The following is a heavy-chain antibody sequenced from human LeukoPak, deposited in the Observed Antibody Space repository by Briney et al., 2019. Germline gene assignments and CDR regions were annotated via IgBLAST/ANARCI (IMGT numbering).Heavy chain of an antibody. CDR1: GFTFSSYA. CDR3: AKEGGYYDSSGYYGFDY. CDR2: ISWNSGSI. Sequence: GGSLRLSCAASGFTFSSYAMHWVRQAPGKGLEWVSGISWNSGSIGYADSVKGRFTISRDNAKNSLYLQMNSLRAEGTALYYCAKEGGYYDSSGYYGFDYWGQGTLVTVSS. J-gene: IGHJ4*02. D-gene: IGHD3-22*01. V-gene: IGHV3-9*01.